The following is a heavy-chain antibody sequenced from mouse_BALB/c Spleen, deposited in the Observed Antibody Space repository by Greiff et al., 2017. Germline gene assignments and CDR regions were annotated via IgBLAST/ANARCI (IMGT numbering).Heavy chain of an antibody. V-gene: IGHV5-17*02. D-gene: IGHD1-1*01. J-gene: IGHJ3*01. CDR3: ARSYGSSL. CDR1: GFTFSSFG. Sequence: EVKLMESGGGLVQPGGSRKLSCAASGFTFSSFGMHWVRQAPEKGLEWVAYISSGSSTIYYADTVKGRFTISRDNPKNTLFLQMTSLRSEDTAMYYCARSYGSSLWGQGTLVTVSA. CDR2: ISSGSSTI.